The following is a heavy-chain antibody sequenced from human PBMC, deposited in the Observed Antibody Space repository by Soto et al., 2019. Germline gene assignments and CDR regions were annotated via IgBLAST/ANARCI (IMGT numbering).Heavy chain of an antibody. CDR1: GFTFGDYA. J-gene: IGHJ4*02. CDR3: TRVGAHYYDILTGPFDY. V-gene: IGHV3-49*03. D-gene: IGHD3-9*01. CDR2: IRSKAYGGTT. Sequence: GGSLRLSCTASGFTFGDYAMSWFRQAPGKGLEWVGFIRSKAYGGTTEYAASVKGRFTISRDDSKSIAYLQMNSLKTEDTAVYYCTRVGAHYYDILTGPFDYWGQGTLVTVSS.